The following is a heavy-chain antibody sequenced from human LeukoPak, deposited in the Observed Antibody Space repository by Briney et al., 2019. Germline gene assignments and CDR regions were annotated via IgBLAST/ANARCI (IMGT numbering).Heavy chain of an antibody. CDR3: TRGGYCSGGSCYLYYFDY. J-gene: IGHJ4*02. CDR2: IRHDGSNK. D-gene: IGHD2-15*01. CDR1: GFPFSSYA. V-gene: IGHV3-30*02. Sequence: GGSLRLSCAASGFPFSSYAMHWVRQAPGKGLEWVAFIRHDGSNKYHIDSVKGRFTISRDNSKNTLYLQMNSLRAEDTAVYYCTRGGYCSGGSCYLYYFDYWGQGTLVTVSS.